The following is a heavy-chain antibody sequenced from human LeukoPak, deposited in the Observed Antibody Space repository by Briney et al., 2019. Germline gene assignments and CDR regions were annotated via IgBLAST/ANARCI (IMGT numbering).Heavy chain of an antibody. D-gene: IGHD3-10*01. Sequence: PGGSLRLSCAASGFTFTIFGLNWVRQAPGKVPEWVSYIDARSGITYYADSVQGRFTISRDNSKNTLYLLMNSLRAEDTAVYYCAKDGSGSYYKPVDYWGQGTLVTVSS. CDR1: GFTFTIFG. J-gene: IGHJ4*02. CDR3: AKDGSGSYYKPVDY. V-gene: IGHV3-23*01. CDR2: IDARSGIT.